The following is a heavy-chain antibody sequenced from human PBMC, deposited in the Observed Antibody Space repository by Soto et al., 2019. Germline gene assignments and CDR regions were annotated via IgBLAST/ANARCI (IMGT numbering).Heavy chain of an antibody. J-gene: IGHJ6*02. CDR1: DGAISSYY. CDR2: IYYSGST. Sequence: SETLGLTYTVSDGAISSYYWSCIKQPQGKGLEWIGYIYYSGSTNYNPSLKSRVTISVDTSKNQFALKLSSVTAADTAVYYCARSALRNLYYYGMDVWGQGTTVSVYS. V-gene: IGHV4-59*01. CDR3: ARSALRNLYYYGMDV.